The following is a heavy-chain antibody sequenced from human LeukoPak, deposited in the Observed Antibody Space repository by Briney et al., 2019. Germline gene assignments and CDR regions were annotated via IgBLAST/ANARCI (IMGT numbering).Heavy chain of an antibody. CDR1: GYSISSGYY. J-gene: IGHJ4*02. Sequence: SETLSLTCAVSGYSISSGYYWGWIRQPPGKGLEWIGSIYHSGSTYYNPFLKSRVTISVDTSKNQFSLKLSSVTAADTAVYYCARHGITMVRGVMDDFDYWGQGTLVTVSS. CDR2: IYHSGST. V-gene: IGHV4-38-2*01. D-gene: IGHD3-10*01. CDR3: ARHGITMVRGVMDDFDY.